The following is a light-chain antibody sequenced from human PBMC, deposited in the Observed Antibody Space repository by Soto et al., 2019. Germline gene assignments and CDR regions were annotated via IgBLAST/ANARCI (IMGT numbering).Light chain of an antibody. V-gene: IGLV2-23*01. CDR3: CSSAPESTYV. J-gene: IGLJ1*01. Sequence: QSVLAQPASVSGSPGQSITISCTGTSSDVGAYNSVSWYQQHPHRAPQVIIYKGTQRPSGVSNRFSGSTSGNAASLTISALQADDEADYFCCSSAPESTYVFGTGTKVFVL. CDR2: KGT. CDR1: SSDVGAYNS.